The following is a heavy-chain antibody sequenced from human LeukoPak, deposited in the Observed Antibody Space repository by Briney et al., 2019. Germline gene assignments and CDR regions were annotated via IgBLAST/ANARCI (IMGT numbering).Heavy chain of an antibody. CDR3: ARDSQNIAAAGTGYYYYYYMDV. CDR2: IYYSGST. Sequence: PSETLSLTCTVSGGSISSYYWSWIRQPPGKGLEWIGYIYYSGSTNYNPSLKSRVTISVDTSKNQFSLKLSSVTAADTAVYYCARDSQNIAAAGTGYYYYYYMDVWGKGTTVTVSS. CDR1: GGSISSYY. D-gene: IGHD6-13*01. J-gene: IGHJ6*03. V-gene: IGHV4-59*01.